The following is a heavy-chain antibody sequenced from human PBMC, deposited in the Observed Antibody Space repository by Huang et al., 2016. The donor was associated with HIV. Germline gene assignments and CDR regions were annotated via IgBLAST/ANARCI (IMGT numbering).Heavy chain of an antibody. CDR2: SNSDGRST. CDR1: GFSISSYW. J-gene: IGHJ4*02. CDR3: ARDPRIQSWLNFFDY. D-gene: IGHD3-22*01. V-gene: IGHV3-74*01. Sequence: EVQLVESGGGLVQPGGSLRLSCAAAGFSISSYWMHWVRQAPGKGRGWVSRSNSDGRSTSDADSVKGRFTISRDNAKNTLYLQMNSLRAEDTAVYYCARDPRIQSWLNFFDYWGQGTLVSVSS.